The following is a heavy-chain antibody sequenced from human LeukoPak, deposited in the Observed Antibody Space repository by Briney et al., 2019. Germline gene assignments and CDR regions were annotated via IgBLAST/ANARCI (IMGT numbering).Heavy chain of an antibody. J-gene: IGHJ4*02. CDR3: ARSGYSGYDYLDY. CDR1: GFTFSSYA. V-gene: IGHV3-23*01. CDR2: ISGSGGST. Sequence: GGSLRLSCAASGFTFSSYAMSRVRQAPGKGLEWVSAISGSGGSTYYADSVKGRFTISRDNSKNTLYLQMNSLRAEDTAVYYCARSGYSGYDYLDYWGQGTLVTVSS. D-gene: IGHD5-12*01.